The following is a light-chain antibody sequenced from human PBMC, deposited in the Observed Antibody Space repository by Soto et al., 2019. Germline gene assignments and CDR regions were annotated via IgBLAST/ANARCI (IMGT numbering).Light chain of an antibody. V-gene: IGKV1-9*01. CDR2: AAS. Sequence: DLQMTPAPSFLSPSIGESFTLTFRASQVISTSLAWYQVKPGKAPKLLIYAASTLESGVPSRFSATVSGTEFSLTITSLQPEDFATYYCQQLFDSPITFGQGTRLEIK. CDR1: QVISTS. CDR3: QQLFDSPIT. J-gene: IGKJ5*01.